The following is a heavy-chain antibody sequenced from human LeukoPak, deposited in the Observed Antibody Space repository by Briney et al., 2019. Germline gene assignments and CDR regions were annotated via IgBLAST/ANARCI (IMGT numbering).Heavy chain of an antibody. CDR2: ISSSSSYI. J-gene: IGHJ4*02. Sequence: GGSLRLSCAASGFTINSYSMNWLRQAPGKGLEWVSSISSSSSYIYYADSVKGRFTISRDNAKNSLYLQMNSLRAEDTAVYYCARGPHRSGSYDDYWGQGTLVTVSS. V-gene: IGHV3-21*01. D-gene: IGHD1-26*01. CDR3: ARGPHRSGSYDDY. CDR1: GFTINSYS.